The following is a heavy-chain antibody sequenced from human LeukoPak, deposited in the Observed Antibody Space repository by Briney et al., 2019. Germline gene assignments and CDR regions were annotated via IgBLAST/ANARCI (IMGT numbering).Heavy chain of an antibody. CDR1: GGSISSSSYY. Sequence: SETLSLTCTVSGGSISSSSYYWGWIRQPPGKGREWIGSIYYSVSTYYNPSLKRQVPISVDTSKNQSSPKLSSVTAADTAVYYCASLKRKIGYCTNGVCYSGLDYWGQGNLVTVSS. D-gene: IGHD2-8*01. CDR3: ASLKRKIGYCTNGVCYSGLDY. V-gene: IGHV4-39*01. J-gene: IGHJ4*02. CDR2: IYYSVST.